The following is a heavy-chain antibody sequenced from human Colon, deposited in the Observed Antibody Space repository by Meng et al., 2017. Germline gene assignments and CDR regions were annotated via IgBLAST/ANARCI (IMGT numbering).Heavy chain of an antibody. CDR1: GGSIKSGGYH. CDR3: ARDTLYGTDY. D-gene: IGHD4-17*01. CDR2: MSDSGTT. Sequence: QVHLHESGPGLVRPSDALSRVCTVSGGSIKSGGYHWSWVRQHPGKGLEYIGFMSDSGTTDYNPSLRSRVSISEIGSSKNQFSLTLRSVTAADTATYFCARDTLYGTDYWGQGVLVTVSS. V-gene: IGHV4-31*03. J-gene: IGHJ4*02.